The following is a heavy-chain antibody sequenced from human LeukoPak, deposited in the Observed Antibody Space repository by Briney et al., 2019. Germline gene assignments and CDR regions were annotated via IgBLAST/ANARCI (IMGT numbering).Heavy chain of an antibody. CDR3: ARDIRSHNGPGGYYYYYMDV. D-gene: IGHD2-8*01. V-gene: IGHV4-39*07. J-gene: IGHJ6*03. CDR2: IYYSGST. CDR1: GGSISSSSYY. Sequence: SETLSLTCTVSGGSISSSSYYWGWIRQPPGKGLEWIGSIYYSGSTYYNPSLKSRVTLSVDTSSNQFFLTLSSVTAADTAVYHCARDIRSHNGPGGYYYYYMDVWGKGTTVTVSS.